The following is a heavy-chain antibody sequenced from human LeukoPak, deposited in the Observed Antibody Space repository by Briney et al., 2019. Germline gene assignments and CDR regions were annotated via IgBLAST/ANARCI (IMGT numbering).Heavy chain of an antibody. Sequence: GGSLRLSCAASGFTFSRFWMSWVRQAPGKGLEWVASIDQDESTIRYVDSVRGRFTISRDNAKNSLYLQMNSLRAEDTAVYYCASGFGELSFDYWGQGTLVTVSS. CDR1: GFTFSRFW. D-gene: IGHD3-10*01. J-gene: IGHJ4*02. V-gene: IGHV3-7*01. CDR3: ASGFGELSFDY. CDR2: IDQDESTI.